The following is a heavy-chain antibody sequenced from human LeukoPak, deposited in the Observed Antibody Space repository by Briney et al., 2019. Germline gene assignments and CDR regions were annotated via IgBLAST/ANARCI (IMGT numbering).Heavy chain of an antibody. D-gene: IGHD3-3*01. Sequence: ASVKVSCKASGYTFTNYYIHWVRQAPGQGLEWMGWINSNRVGTNYARKFQGRVTMTRDTSISTAYMELRSVRSDDTAVYYCARDHGDDAFDIWGPGTMVTVSS. CDR1: GYTFTNYY. J-gene: IGHJ3*02. V-gene: IGHV1-2*02. CDR3: ARDHGDDAFDI. CDR2: INSNRVGT.